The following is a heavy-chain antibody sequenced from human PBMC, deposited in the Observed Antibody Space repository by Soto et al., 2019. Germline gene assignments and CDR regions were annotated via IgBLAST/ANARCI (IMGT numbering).Heavy chain of an antibody. V-gene: IGHV2-5*01. CDR2: IYWYDFQ. CDR1: GFSLTTTGLG. Sequence: QITLKESGPTLVKPTQTLTLTCTFSGFSLTTTGLGVGWIRQPPGKTLEWLASIYWYDFQRYSPSLKSRLTITKDTSKHQVVLTMTNMDPADTATYYCAHRPDGSHFDYWGQGILVTVSS. J-gene: IGHJ4*02. CDR3: AHRPDGSHFDY. D-gene: IGHD6-25*01.